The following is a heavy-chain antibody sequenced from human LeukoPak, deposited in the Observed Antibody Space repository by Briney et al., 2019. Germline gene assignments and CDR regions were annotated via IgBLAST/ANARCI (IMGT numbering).Heavy chain of an antibody. V-gene: IGHV1-18*01. CDR1: GYTFTSYG. D-gene: IGHD2-2*02. Sequence: GASVKVSCKASGYTFTSYGISWVRQAPGQGLEWMGWISAYNGNTNYAQKLQGRVTMTTDTSTSTAYMELRSLRSDDTAVNYCARAARDIVVVPAAIALDYWGQGTLVTVSS. J-gene: IGHJ4*02. CDR2: ISAYNGNT. CDR3: ARAARDIVVVPAAIALDY.